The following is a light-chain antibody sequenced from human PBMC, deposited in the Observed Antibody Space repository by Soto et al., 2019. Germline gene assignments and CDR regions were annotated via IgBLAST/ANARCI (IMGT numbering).Light chain of an antibody. Sequence: EIVLTQSPGTLSLSPGERATLSCRASQRLSSSYLAWYQQKPGQAPRLLIYDASSRATGIPDRFSGSGSGTDFTLTISRLEPEDFAVYYCQHYGSSMYTFGQGTKLEIK. CDR1: QRLSSSY. V-gene: IGKV3-20*01. CDR2: DAS. CDR3: QHYGSSMYT. J-gene: IGKJ2*01.